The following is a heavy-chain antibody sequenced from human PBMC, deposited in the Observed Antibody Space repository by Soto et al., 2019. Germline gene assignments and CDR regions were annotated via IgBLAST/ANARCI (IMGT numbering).Heavy chain of an antibody. CDR3: ARDEYYYDSSGYYTHDAFDI. CDR2: ISSSGSTI. V-gene: IGHV3-11*01. J-gene: IGHJ3*02. Sequence: GGSLRLSCAASGFTFSDYYMSWIRQAPGKGLEWVSYISSSGSTIYYADSVKGRFTISRDNAKNSLYLQMNSLRAEDTAVYYCARDEYYYDSSGYYTHDAFDIWGQGTMVTVSS. CDR1: GFTFSDYY. D-gene: IGHD3-22*01.